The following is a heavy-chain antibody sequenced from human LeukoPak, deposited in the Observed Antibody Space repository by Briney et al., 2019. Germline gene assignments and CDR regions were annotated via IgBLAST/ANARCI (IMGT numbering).Heavy chain of an antibody. V-gene: IGHV1-2*02. CDR1: GYTFTDYY. Sequence: GASVKVSCKASGYTFTDYYIHWLRQAPGQGLEWMGWIYPNNGDTNYAQKFQGSVTMTRDTPISTAYMELSTLTSDDTAVYYCARDGVGTYDYWGQGTLVTVSS. J-gene: IGHJ4*02. CDR2: IYPNNGDT. CDR3: ARDGVGTYDY. D-gene: IGHD1-26*01.